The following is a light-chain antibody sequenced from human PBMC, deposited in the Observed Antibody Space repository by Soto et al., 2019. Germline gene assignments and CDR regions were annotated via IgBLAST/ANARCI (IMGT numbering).Light chain of an antibody. V-gene: IGKV3-11*01. J-gene: IGKJ1*01. Sequence: IVLTQSPATLSLSPGERATLSCRASQSVRTYLAWYQQKPGQAPRLLIYGASNRATGIPDRFSGRGSGTDFTLTISSLQSEDFAVYYCQQYNKRPPWTFGQGTKVDIK. CDR3: QQYNKRPPWT. CDR2: GAS. CDR1: QSVRTY.